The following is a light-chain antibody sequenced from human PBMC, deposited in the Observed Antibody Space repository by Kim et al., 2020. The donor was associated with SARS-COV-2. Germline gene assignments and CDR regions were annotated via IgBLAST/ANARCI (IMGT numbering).Light chain of an antibody. CDR1: QGIGSW. J-gene: IGKJ4*01. V-gene: IGKV1-12*01. CDR3: QQADNFPLT. CDR2: GVS. Sequence: DIQMTQSPSSVSASVGDRVTITCRASQGIGSWLAWYQQKPGKAPKLLISGVSSLQSWVPSRFSGSGSGTEFTLTISSLQPEDFATYYCQQADNFPLTFGGGTKVDIK.